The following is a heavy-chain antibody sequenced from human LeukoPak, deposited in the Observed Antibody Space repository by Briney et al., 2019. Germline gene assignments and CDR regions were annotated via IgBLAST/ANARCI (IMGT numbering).Heavy chain of an antibody. Sequence: PGGSLRLSCAASGFTFSSYAMSWVRQAPGKGLEWVSAISESGGSTYYADSVKGRFTISRDNSKNTLYLQMNSLRAEDTAVYYCAKGTNAVGMVTIFDYWGQGTLVTVSS. CDR3: AKGTNAVGMVTIFDY. CDR2: ISESGGST. V-gene: IGHV3-23*01. CDR1: GFTFSSYA. J-gene: IGHJ4*02. D-gene: IGHD5-24*01.